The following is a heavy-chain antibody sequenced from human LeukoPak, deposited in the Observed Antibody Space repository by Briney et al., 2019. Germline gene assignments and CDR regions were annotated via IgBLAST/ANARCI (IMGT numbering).Heavy chain of an antibody. J-gene: IGHJ4*02. CDR2: IYYSGST. V-gene: IGHV4-39*01. CDR1: GGSISSTFYY. D-gene: IGHD7-27*01. CDR3: ARHVGSWGQFDY. Sequence: PSETLSLACTVSGGSISSTFYYWGWIRQPPGKGLEWIGTIYYSGSTYYNPSLKSRVFISVDTSKNQFSLKLSSVTAADTAVYYCARHVGSWGQFDYWGQGTLVTVSS.